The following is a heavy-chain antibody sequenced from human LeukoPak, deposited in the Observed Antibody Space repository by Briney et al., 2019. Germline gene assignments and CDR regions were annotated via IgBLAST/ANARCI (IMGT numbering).Heavy chain of an antibody. CDR2: MYYRGSS. J-gene: IGHJ5*02. CDR3: ARLASQNWFDP. CDR1: GGSFSGNY. Sequence: SETLSLTCAVYGGSFSGNYWSWIRQSPGKGLEWIAYMYYRGSSDYNPSLKGRATISIDTSKNQFSLNLRSLTAADTAVYYCARLASQNWFDPWGQGTLVTVSS. V-gene: IGHV4-34*11. D-gene: IGHD2-21*01.